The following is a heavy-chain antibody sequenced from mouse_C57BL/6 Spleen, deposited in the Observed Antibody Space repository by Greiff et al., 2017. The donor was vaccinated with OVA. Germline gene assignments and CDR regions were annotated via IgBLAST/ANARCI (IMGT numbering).Heavy chain of an antibody. CDR2: IRSKSNNYAT. CDR3: VRQSNYPYAMDY. Sequence: EVKLMESGGGLVQPKGSLKLSCAASGFSFNPYAMNWVRQAPGKGLEWVARIRSKSNNYATYYADSVKDRFTISRDDSESMLYLQMNNLKTEDTAMYYCVRQSNYPYAMDYWGQGTSVTVSS. V-gene: IGHV10-1*01. D-gene: IGHD2-5*01. CDR1: GFSFNPYA. J-gene: IGHJ4*01.